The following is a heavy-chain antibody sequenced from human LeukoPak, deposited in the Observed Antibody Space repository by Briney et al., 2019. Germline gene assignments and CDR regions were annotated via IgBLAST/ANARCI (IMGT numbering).Heavy chain of an antibody. CDR1: VYTFTGYY. J-gene: IGHJ3*02. Sequence: ASVKVSCKASVYTFTGYYMHWVRQAPGQGLEWMGWINPNSGGTNYAQKFQGRVTMTRDTSISTAYMELSRLRSDDTAVYYCARGDHSSSWSTRDDALDIWGQGTMVTVSS. CDR2: INPNSGGT. V-gene: IGHV1-2*02. D-gene: IGHD6-13*01. CDR3: ARGDHSSSWSTRDDALDI.